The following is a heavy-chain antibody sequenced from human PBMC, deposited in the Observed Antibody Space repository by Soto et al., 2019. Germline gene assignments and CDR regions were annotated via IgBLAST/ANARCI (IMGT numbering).Heavy chain of an antibody. Sequence: KPSDTLSLTCAVYGWSFSGYCWSWIRQPPGKGLEWIGEINHSGSTNYNPSLKSRVTISVDTSKDQFSLKLSSVTAADTAVYYCARSAYYCGMDVWGQGTTVTVSS. V-gene: IGHV4-34*01. CDR1: GWSFSGYC. D-gene: IGHD3-3*01. CDR3: ARSAYYCGMDV. CDR2: INHSGST. J-gene: IGHJ6*02.